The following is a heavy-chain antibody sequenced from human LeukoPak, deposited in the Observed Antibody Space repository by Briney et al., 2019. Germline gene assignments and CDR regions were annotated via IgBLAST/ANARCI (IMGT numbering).Heavy chain of an antibody. CDR1: GGSISSYY. Sequence: SETLSLTCTVSGGSISSYYWSWIRQPPGKGLEWIGYIYYSGSTNYNPSLKSRVTISVDTSKNQFSLKLSSVTAADTAVYYCARHRGRYRITMVSGRFDPWGQGTLVTVSS. D-gene: IGHD3-10*01. CDR2: IYYSGST. CDR3: ARHRGRYRITMVSGRFDP. V-gene: IGHV4-59*08. J-gene: IGHJ5*02.